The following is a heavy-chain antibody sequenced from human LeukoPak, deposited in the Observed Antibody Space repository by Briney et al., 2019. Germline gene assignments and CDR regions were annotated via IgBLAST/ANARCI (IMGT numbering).Heavy chain of an antibody. V-gene: IGHV3-7*03. Sequence: GGSLRLSCAASGFTFSSYWMSWVRQAPGKGLEWVANIKQDGSEKYYVDSVKGRFTIPRDNAKNSLYLQMNSLRAEDTAVYYCAKYVLVDTAITYWGQGTLVTVSS. J-gene: IGHJ4*02. CDR2: IKQDGSEK. CDR3: AKYVLVDTAITY. CDR1: GFTFSSYW. D-gene: IGHD5-18*01.